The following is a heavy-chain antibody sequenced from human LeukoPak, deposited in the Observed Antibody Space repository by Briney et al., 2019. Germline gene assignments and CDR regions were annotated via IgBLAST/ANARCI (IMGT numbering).Heavy chain of an antibody. D-gene: IGHD1-20*01. Sequence: PSETLSLTCTVSGGSISSSSYYWGWIRQPPGKGLEWIGSIYYSGSTYYNPSLKSRVTISVDTSKNQFSLKLSSVTAADTAVYYCARVVTGKFDPWGQGTLVTVSS. V-gene: IGHV4-39*07. CDR1: GGSISSSSYY. CDR2: IYYSGST. J-gene: IGHJ5*02. CDR3: ARVVTGKFDP.